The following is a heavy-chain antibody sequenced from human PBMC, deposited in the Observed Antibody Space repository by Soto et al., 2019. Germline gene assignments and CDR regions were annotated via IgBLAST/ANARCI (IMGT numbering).Heavy chain of an antibody. CDR2: ISYDGSNK. Sequence: GGSLRLSCAASGFTFSSYAMHWVRQAPGKGLDWVALISYDGSNKNYGDSVKGRFTISRDNSKNTLYLQMNSLRAEDTAVYYCAKDRGYSGYDSLDYWGQGNLVTVYS. CDR1: GFTFSSYA. J-gene: IGHJ4*02. CDR3: AKDRGYSGYDSLDY. V-gene: IGHV3-30*18. D-gene: IGHD5-12*01.